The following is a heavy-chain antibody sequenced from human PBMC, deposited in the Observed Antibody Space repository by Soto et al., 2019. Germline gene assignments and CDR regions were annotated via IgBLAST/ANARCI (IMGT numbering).Heavy chain of an antibody. Sequence: VQLQESGPGLVRPSGTLSLTCAVSGGSISTTHWWSWVRQSPRKGLEWIGEIYHSGSTNYNPSLKSRVTISVDKSMTHFSLNLTSVTAADTAVYFCARGGSTWKFDSWGKGALVTVSS. CDR2: IYHSGST. D-gene: IGHD6-13*01. J-gene: IGHJ4*02. V-gene: IGHV4-4*02. CDR3: ARGGSTWKFDS. CDR1: GGSISTTHW.